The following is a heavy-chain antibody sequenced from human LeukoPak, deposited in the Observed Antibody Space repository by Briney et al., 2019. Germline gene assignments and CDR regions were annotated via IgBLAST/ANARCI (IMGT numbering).Heavy chain of an antibody. CDR2: ISAYNGNT. V-gene: IGHV1-18*01. CDR3: ARIPGYCSSTSCSWVWAFDY. CDR1: GYTFTSYG. D-gene: IGHD2-2*01. J-gene: IGHJ4*02. Sequence: GASVKVSCKASGYTFTSYGNSWVRQAPGQGLEWMGWISAYNGNTNYAQKLQGRVTMTTDTSTSTAYVELRSLRSDDTAVYYCARIPGYCSSTSCSWVWAFDYWGQGTLVTVSS.